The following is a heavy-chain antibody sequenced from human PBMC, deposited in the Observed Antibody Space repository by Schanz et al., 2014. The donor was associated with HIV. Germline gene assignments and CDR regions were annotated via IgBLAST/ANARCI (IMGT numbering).Heavy chain of an antibody. CDR1: GFTITSYG. V-gene: IGHV3-23*01. CDR3: AIRTPMISFGAFDI. J-gene: IGHJ3*02. CDR2: ISAGVGTA. D-gene: IGHD3-16*01. Sequence: EVQLLESGGGLVQPRGSLRLSCAVSGFTITSYGMSWVRQAPGKGLEWVSTISAGVGTASYADSVKGRFTISRDNSKKMLFLQMNRLRAEDTAVYYCAIRTPMISFGAFDIWGRGTMVTVSS.